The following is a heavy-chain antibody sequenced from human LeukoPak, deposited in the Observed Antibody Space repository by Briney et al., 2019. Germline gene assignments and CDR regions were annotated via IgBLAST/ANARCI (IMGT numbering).Heavy chain of an antibody. V-gene: IGHV3-23*01. D-gene: IGHD2-2*02. Sequence: GGSLRLSCAASGFTFSSYAMSWVRQAPGNGLEWVSAISGSGGSTYYADSVKGRFTISRDNTKNTLYLQMNSLRAEDTAVYYCAKDRYQLLYSYFDYWGQGTLVTVSS. CDR2: ISGSGGST. J-gene: IGHJ4*02. CDR3: AKDRYQLLYSYFDY. CDR1: GFTFSSYA.